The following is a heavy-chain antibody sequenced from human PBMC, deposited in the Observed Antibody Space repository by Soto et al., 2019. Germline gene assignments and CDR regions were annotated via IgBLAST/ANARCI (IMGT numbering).Heavy chain of an antibody. D-gene: IGHD3-9*01. Sequence: PGGSLRLSCAASGFNFSRFAMTWVRRAPGKGLEWLSAVSGDGKSTYYADSANGRFPISRDNSRNTLSLLLTSLRADDTALYYCCKNTSFFFDCVSNLLYWGHGTRVTVSS. CDR1: GFNFSRFA. CDR3: CKNTSFFFDCVSNLLY. V-gene: IGHV3-23*01. J-gene: IGHJ4*01. CDR2: VSGDGKST.